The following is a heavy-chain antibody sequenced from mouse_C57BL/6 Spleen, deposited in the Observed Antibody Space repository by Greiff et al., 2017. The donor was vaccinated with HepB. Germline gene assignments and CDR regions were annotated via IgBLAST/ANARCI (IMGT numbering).Heavy chain of an antibody. CDR3: ARSGTTVVATPFAY. Sequence: VQLQESGPELVKPGASVKISCKASGYSFTSYYIHWVKQRPGQGLEWIGWIYPGSGNTKYNEKFKGKATLTADTSSSTAYMQLSSLTSEDSAVYYCARSGTTVVATPFAYWGQGTLVTVCA. CDR1: GYSFTSYY. J-gene: IGHJ3*01. V-gene: IGHV1-66*01. D-gene: IGHD1-1*01. CDR2: IYPGSGNT.